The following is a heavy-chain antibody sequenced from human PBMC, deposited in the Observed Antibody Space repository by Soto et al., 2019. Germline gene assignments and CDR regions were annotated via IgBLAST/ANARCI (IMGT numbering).Heavy chain of an antibody. D-gene: IGHD3-10*01. CDR2: IYHSGST. CDR3: TSKFGQLLADAFDI. V-gene: IGHV4-4*02. CDR1: GDSISRSYW. Sequence: QVQLQESGPGLVKPSGTLSLTCAVSGDSISRSYWWSWVRQLPGKGLEWIGEIYHSGSTIYNPSLQSRVTLSVDKSKNEFSLKMSSVTAADTAVYYCTSKFGQLLADAFDIRGQGTMVTVSS. J-gene: IGHJ3*02.